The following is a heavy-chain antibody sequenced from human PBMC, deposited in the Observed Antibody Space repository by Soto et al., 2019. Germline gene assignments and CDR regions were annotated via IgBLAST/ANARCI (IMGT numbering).Heavy chain of an antibody. D-gene: IGHD1-26*01. CDR3: TVGLSPGNA. J-gene: IGHJ5*02. V-gene: IGHV3-66*01. CDR2: MYSSGTT. CDR1: GFTVSNNY. Sequence: EVQLVESGGDLVQPRGSLRLSCAASGFTVSNNYISWLRQAPGKGLEWVSLMYSSGTTHYADSVKGRFTISRVSSKNTVFLQINSLIAEDMAVYFCTVGLSPGNAWGQGTLVNVSS.